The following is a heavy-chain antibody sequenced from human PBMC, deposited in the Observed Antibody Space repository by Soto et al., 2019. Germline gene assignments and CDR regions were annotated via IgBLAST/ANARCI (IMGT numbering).Heavy chain of an antibody. V-gene: IGHV3-33*01. CDR2: IWYDGSNK. Sequence: QVQLVESGGGVVQPGRSLRLSCAASGFTFSSYGMHWVRQAPGKGLEWVAVIWYDGSNKYYGDSVKGRFTISRDNSMNTLYLQMNSLRAEDTAVYYCARGFYDSSAYPPGYWGQGTLVTVSS. CDR1: GFTFSSYG. D-gene: IGHD3-22*01. CDR3: ARGFYDSSAYPPGY. J-gene: IGHJ4*02.